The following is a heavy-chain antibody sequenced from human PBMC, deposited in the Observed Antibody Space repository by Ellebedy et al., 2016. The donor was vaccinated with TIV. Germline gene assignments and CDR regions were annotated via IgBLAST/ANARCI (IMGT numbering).Heavy chain of an antibody. D-gene: IGHD6-13*01. J-gene: IGHJ4*02. V-gene: IGHV3-7*01. Sequence: GGSLRLXXAASGFSMSSYWMSWVRQAPGKGLEWVANINQDGSTKYYVDSVKGRFTISRDNAKNSVYLQINSLRAEDAALYYCARAVATVGSYWGQGTLVTVSS. CDR2: INQDGSTK. CDR3: ARAVATVGSY. CDR1: GFSMSSYW.